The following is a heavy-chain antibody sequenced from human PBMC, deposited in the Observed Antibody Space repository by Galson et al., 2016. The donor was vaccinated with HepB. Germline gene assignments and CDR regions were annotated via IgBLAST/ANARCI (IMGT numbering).Heavy chain of an antibody. Sequence: SETLSLTCAVSGVSITSSDWWSWVRQPPGQGLEWIGQIFHSGRVNYTPSLASRVTISIDTSNNHFPLRLNSVTAADTALYYCARQYWGGPSDYWGQGTLVTVSS. J-gene: IGHJ4*02. D-gene: IGHD2/OR15-2a*01. CDR1: GVSITSSDW. CDR3: ARQYWGGPSDY. V-gene: IGHV4-4*02. CDR2: IFHSGRV.